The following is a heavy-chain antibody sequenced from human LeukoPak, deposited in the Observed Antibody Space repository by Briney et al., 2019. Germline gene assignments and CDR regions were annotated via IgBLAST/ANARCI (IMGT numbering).Heavy chain of an antibody. D-gene: IGHD3-9*01. V-gene: IGHV4-59*01. CDR2: IYYSGST. CDR3: ARQRPPTYYDTPGWFDP. J-gene: IGHJ5*02. CDR1: GGSISSYY. Sequence: PSETLSLTCTVSGGSISSYYWSWIRQPPGKGLEWIGYIYYSGSTNYNPSLKSRVTMSVDTSKNQFSLKLTSVTAADTAVYYCARQRPPTYYDTPGWFDPWGQGILVTVSS.